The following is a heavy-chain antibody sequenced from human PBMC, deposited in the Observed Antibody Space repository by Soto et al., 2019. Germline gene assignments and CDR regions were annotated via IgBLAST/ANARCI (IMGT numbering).Heavy chain of an antibody. D-gene: IGHD1-20*01. V-gene: IGHV4-30-4*01. J-gene: IGHJ6*01. CDR2: IYYSGST. CDR1: GGSISSGADF. CDR3: ARDRAKWKDYYYY. Sequence: QVQLQETGPGLVKPSQTLSLTCTVSGGSISSGADFWTWIRQPPGKGLEWIGYIYYSGSTYYNPSLKSRLTMSVDTSKNQFSLKLSSVTAADTAVYYCARDRAKWKDYYYY.